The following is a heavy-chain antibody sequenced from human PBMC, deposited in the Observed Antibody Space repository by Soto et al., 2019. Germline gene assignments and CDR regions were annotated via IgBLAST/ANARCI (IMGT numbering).Heavy chain of an antibody. Sequence: ASVKVSCKASGYTFTSYDINWVRQATGQGLEWMGWMNPNSGNTGYAQKFQGRVTMTRNTSISTAYMELSSLRSEDTAVYYCARGQGSSWYFGRYYYYGMDVWGQGTTVTVSS. V-gene: IGHV1-8*01. CDR2: MNPNSGNT. CDR1: GYTFTSYD. D-gene: IGHD6-13*01. CDR3: ARGQGSSWYFGRYYYYGMDV. J-gene: IGHJ6*02.